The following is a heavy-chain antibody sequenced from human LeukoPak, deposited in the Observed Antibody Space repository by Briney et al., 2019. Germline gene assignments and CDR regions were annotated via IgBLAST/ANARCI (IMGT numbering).Heavy chain of an antibody. D-gene: IGHD5-18*01. CDR2: IWYDGSNK. J-gene: IGHJ4*02. Sequence: AGSLRLSCAASGFTFSNYGMHWVRQAPGKGLEWVAVIWYDGSNKYYVASVKGRFTISRDNSKNTLYLQMNSLRAEDTAVYYCARVEYSYGYADYWGQGTLVTVSS. CDR1: GFTFSNYG. V-gene: IGHV3-33*01. CDR3: ARVEYSYGYADY.